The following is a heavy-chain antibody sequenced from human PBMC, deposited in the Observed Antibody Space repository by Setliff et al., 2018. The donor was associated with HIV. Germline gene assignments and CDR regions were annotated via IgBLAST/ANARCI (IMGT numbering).Heavy chain of an antibody. V-gene: IGHV3-23*01. CDR1: GFSFSTYA. CDR3: AKVLLFGVDVFDI. CDR2: VGAVGSPK. Sequence: GGSLRLSCAASGFSFSTYAMGWVRQAPGKGLEWVSTVGAVGSPKFYAESVKGRFTISKDNSKNTLYLQMTSLRDEDTAVYYCAKVLLFGVDVFDIWGQGTMVTVTS. D-gene: IGHD3-10*02. J-gene: IGHJ3*02.